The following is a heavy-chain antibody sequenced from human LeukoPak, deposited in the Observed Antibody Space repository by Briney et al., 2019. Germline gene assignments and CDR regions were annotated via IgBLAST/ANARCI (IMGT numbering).Heavy chain of an antibody. V-gene: IGHV4-31*03. Sequence: PSETLSLTCTVSGGSISSGGYYWSWIRQHPGKGLEWIGCIYYSGSTYYNPSLKIRVTISVDTSKNQFSLKLSSVTAADTAVYYCARVSMGGTYYYFDPWGQGTLVTVSS. J-gene: IGHJ4*02. CDR3: ARVSMGGTYYYFDP. CDR2: IYYSGST. D-gene: IGHD1-26*01. CDR1: GGSISSGGYY.